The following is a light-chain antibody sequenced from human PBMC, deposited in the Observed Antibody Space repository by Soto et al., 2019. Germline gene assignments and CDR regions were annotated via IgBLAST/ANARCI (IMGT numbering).Light chain of an antibody. Sequence: EIALTQSPGTLSLSPGETATLSCRASQRVIGSYLAWYQQKPGQAPRLLIYGASTRATGIPARFSGSGSGTEFTLTISSLQSEDFAVYFCQQYNIWPQTFGQGTKVDIK. CDR1: QRVIGSY. V-gene: IGKV3-15*01. CDR2: GAS. CDR3: QQYNIWPQT. J-gene: IGKJ1*01.